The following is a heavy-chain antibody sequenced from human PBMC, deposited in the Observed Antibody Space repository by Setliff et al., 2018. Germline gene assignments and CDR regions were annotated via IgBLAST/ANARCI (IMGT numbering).Heavy chain of an antibody. Sequence: PSETLSLTCAVSGYSISSGYYWGWIRQPAGKGLEWIGHIYTSGSTNYNPSLKSRVTISVDTSKNQFSLKLSSVTAADTAVYYCASYRQDVNYWGQGTLVTVSS. D-gene: IGHD4-4*01. CDR2: IYTSGST. CDR3: ASYRQDVNY. J-gene: IGHJ4*02. V-gene: IGHV4-61*09. CDR1: GYSISSGYY.